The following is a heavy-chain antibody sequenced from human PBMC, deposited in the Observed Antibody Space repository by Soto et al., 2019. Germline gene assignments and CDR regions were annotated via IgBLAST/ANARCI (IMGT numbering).Heavy chain of an antibody. J-gene: IGHJ5*02. CDR3: ASTYSTSWYWFDP. CDR2: IFSNDEK. CDR1: VFSLSNAGLG. Sequence: QVTVKESGPVLVKPTEPLTLTCTVSVFSLSNAGLGVSWIRQPPGKALEWLAHIFSNDEKSYSTSLKSRLTISNDTSKSQVVLTMTNMEPVDTATYYCASTYSTSWYWFDPWGQGTLVTVSS. D-gene: IGHD6-13*01. V-gene: IGHV2-26*04.